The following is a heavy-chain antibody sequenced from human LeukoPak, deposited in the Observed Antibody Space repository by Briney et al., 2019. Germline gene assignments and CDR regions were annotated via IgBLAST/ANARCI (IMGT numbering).Heavy chain of an antibody. CDR3: ARVPDYSNKNWFDP. D-gene: IGHD4-11*01. CDR2: IYYSGST. V-gene: IGHV4-31*03. J-gene: IGHJ5*02. CDR1: GGSISSGGYY. Sequence: PSETLSLTCTVSGGSISSGGYYWRWIRQHPGKGLEWIGYIYYSGSTYYNPSLKSRVTISVDTSKNQFSLKLSSVTAADTAVYYCARVPDYSNKNWFDPWGQGTLVTVSS.